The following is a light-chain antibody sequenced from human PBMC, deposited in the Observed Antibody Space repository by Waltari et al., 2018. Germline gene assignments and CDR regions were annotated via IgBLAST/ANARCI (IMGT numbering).Light chain of an antibody. Sequence: EVVLTQSPATLPLSPGDRATLSCRASHSISKFLAWYQQRPGQAPRLLIYDASDRPPGIPARFSGSGSGTDFTLTISSLEPEDFAVYYCQQRTDWLWTFGQGTKVEIK. CDR3: QQRTDWLWT. J-gene: IGKJ1*01. CDR2: DAS. V-gene: IGKV3-11*01. CDR1: HSISKF.